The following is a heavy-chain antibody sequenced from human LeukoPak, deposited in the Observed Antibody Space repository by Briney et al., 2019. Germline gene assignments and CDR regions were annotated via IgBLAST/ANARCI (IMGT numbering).Heavy chain of an antibody. J-gene: IGHJ4*02. CDR1: GGTFSSYA. V-gene: IGHV1-69*13. Sequence: GASVKVSCKASGGTFSSYAISWVRQAPGQGLEWMGGIIPIFGTASYAQKFQGRVTITADESTSTAYMELSSLRSEDTAVYYCARLGYSSGWDHEYWGQGTLVTVSS. CDR2: IIPIFGTA. CDR3: ARLGYSSGWDHEY. D-gene: IGHD6-19*01.